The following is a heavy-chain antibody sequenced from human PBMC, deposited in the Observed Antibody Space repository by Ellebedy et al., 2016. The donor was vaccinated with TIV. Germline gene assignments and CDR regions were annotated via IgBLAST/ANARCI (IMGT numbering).Heavy chain of an antibody. V-gene: IGHV1-69*13. D-gene: IGHD3-9*01. CDR2: IIPIFGTA. CDR3: AEGGTYYDILTGYYRHTDWFDP. J-gene: IGHJ5*02. CDR1: GGTFSSYA. Sequence: AASVKVSCKASGGTFSSYAISWVRQAPGQGLEWMGGIIPIFGTANYAQKFQGRVTITADESTSTAYMELSSLRSEDTAVYYCAEGGTYYDILTGYYRHTDWFDPWGQGTLVTVSS.